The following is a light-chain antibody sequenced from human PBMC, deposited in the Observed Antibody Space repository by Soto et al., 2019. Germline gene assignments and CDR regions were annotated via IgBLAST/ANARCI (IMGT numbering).Light chain of an antibody. J-gene: IGLJ1*01. CDR1: SSHVGAYNY. CDR3: FSFTTDWTHV. V-gene: IGLV2-14*01. CDR2: EVS. Sequence: QSAVTQPASVSGSPGQSITISCTGTSSHVGAYNYVSWFQQHPGKAPTLIISEVSNRPSGVSNRFSGSKSGNAASLTISGLQAEDEADYFCFSFTTDWTHVFGTGTKVTVL.